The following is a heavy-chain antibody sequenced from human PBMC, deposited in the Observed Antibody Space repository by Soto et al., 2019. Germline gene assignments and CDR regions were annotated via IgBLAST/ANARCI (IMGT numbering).Heavy chain of an antibody. V-gene: IGHV3-74*01. CDR3: GTNFEY. D-gene: IGHD2-8*01. CDR1: GFTFTNYW. CDR2: TNGDGSRT. Sequence: EVQLVESGGGVVQPGGSLRLSCAASGFTFTNYWMHWVRQVPGEGLEWVSSTNGDGSRTWYADSVRGRFAMSRDNARNTVYLQMDSLRAEDTAVYYCGTNFEYWGQGTAVTISS. J-gene: IGHJ4*02.